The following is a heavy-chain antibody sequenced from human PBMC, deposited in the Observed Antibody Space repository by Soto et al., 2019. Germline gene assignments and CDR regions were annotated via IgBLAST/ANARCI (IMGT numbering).Heavy chain of an antibody. CDR3: ARTYYDILTGLDY. CDR2: IIPIFGTA. Sequence: GASVKVSCKASGGTFSSYAISWVRQAPGQGLEWMGGIIPIFGTANYAQKFQGRVTITADESTSTAYMELSSLRSEDTAVYYCARTYYDILTGLDYWGQGTLVTVSS. J-gene: IGHJ4*02. V-gene: IGHV1-69*13. CDR1: GGTFSSYA. D-gene: IGHD3-9*01.